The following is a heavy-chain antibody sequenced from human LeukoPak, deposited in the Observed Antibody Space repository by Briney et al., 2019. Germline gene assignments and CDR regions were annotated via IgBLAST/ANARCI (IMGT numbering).Heavy chain of an antibody. CDR3: ATPNQYCSGGSCYSNDAFDI. CDR2: FDPEDGET. D-gene: IGHD2-15*01. J-gene: IGHJ3*02. CDR1: GYTLTELS. V-gene: IGHV1-24*01. Sequence: ASVKVSCKVSGYTLTELSMHWVRQAPGKGLEWMGGFDPEDGETIYAQKFQGRVTMTEDTSTDTAYMELSSLRSEDTAVYYCATPNQYCSGGSCYSNDAFDIWGQGTMVTVSS.